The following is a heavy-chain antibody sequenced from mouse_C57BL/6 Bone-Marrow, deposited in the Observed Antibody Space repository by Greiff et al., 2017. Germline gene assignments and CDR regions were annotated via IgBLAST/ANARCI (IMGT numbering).Heavy chain of an antibody. J-gene: IGHJ2*01. V-gene: IGHV14-4*01. CDR2: IDPENGDT. D-gene: IGHD1-1*01. CDR1: GFNIKDDY. Sequence: VHVKQSGAELVRPGASVKLSCTASGFNIKDDYMHWVKQRPEQGLEWIGWIDPENGDTEYASKFQGKATITADTSSTTAYLQLSSLTSEDTAVYYCTIYYYGSYWGRGTALTVSA. CDR3: TIYYYGSY.